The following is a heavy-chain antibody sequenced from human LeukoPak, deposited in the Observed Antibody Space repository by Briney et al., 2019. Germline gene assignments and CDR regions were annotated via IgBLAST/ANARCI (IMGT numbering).Heavy chain of an antibody. D-gene: IGHD2-15*01. CDR1: GGSISGYY. CDR2: IYYSGST. CDR3: ARAAATRIRYYYYYMDV. J-gene: IGHJ6*03. V-gene: IGHV4-59*01. Sequence: SETLSLTCTVSGGSISGYYWSWTRQPPGKGLEWIGYIYYSGSTNYNPSLKSRVTISVDTSKNQFSLKLSSVTAADTAVYYCARAAATRIRYYYYYMDVWGKGTTVTVSS.